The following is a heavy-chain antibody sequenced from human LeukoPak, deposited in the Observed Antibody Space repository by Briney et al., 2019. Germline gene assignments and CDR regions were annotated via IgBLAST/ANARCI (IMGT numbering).Heavy chain of an antibody. J-gene: IGHJ4*02. Sequence: PGGSLRLSCAASALTFSTYEINRVRQAPGKGLEWVSYISSSGSTIYYADSVKGRFTISRDNAENSLYLQMNSLRAEDTAIYYCVVITWDYWGEGTLVTVSS. D-gene: IGHD3-22*01. CDR2: ISSSGSTI. V-gene: IGHV3-48*03. CDR3: VVITWDY. CDR1: ALTFSTYE.